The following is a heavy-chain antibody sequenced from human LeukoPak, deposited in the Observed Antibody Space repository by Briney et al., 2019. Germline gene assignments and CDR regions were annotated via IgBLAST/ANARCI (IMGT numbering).Heavy chain of an antibody. J-gene: IGHJ4*02. CDR1: GFTFSDYG. V-gene: IGHV3-33*01. Sequence: GRSLRLSCAASGFTFSDYGMHWVRQAPGKGLEWVAVIWYDGSNKYCSDSVKGRFTISRDNSKNTLYLQMNSLRAEDTAVYYCARLIAAAGIYYFDYWGQGTLVTVSS. D-gene: IGHD6-13*01. CDR2: IWYDGSNK. CDR3: ARLIAAAGIYYFDY.